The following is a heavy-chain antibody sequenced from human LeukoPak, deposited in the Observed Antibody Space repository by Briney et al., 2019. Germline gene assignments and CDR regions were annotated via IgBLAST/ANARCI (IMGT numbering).Heavy chain of an antibody. V-gene: IGHV3-30*02. CDR2: IRYDGTNK. CDR3: AKAMVRGVIIPSWDY. J-gene: IGHJ4*02. Sequence: QTGGSLRLSCAASGFTFSSYGMHWVRQAPGKGLEWVAFIRYDGTNKYYADSVKGRFTISRDNSKNTLYVQMNSLRAEDTAVYYCAKAMVRGVIIPSWDYWGQGTLVTVSS. CDR1: GFTFSSYG. D-gene: IGHD3-10*01.